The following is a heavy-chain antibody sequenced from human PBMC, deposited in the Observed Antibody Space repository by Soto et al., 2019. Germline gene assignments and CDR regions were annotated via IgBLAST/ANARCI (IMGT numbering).Heavy chain of an antibody. Sequence: QVQLVQSGAEVKRPGSSVKVACKSSGDTFNFYSINWVRQAPGVGLEWMGRVNPIVSMSNYAQKFQCRVTMTANKSTSTAYMELSSLRYEDRAIYYCASSYGSGYRAVDYWGQGALVTVS. CDR2: VNPIVSMS. CDR3: ASSYGSGYRAVDY. CDR1: GDTFNFYS. V-gene: IGHV1-69*02. D-gene: IGHD3-10*01. J-gene: IGHJ4*02.